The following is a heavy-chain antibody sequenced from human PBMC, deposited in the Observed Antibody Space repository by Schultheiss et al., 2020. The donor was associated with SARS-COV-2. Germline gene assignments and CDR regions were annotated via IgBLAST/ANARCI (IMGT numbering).Heavy chain of an antibody. D-gene: IGHD3-22*01. Sequence: GGSLRLSCAASGFTFSSYAMSWVRQAPGKGLEWVSAISGSGGSTYYADSVKGRFTISRDNSKNTLYLQMNSLRAEDTAVYYCARGQRAYYYDSSGSPFDYWGQGTLVTVSS. CDR1: GFTFSSYA. CDR2: ISGSGGST. J-gene: IGHJ4*02. CDR3: ARGQRAYYYDSSGSPFDY. V-gene: IGHV3-23*01.